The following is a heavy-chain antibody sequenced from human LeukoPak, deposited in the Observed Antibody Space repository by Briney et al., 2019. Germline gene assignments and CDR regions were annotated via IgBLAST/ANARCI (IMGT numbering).Heavy chain of an antibody. Sequence: GGSLRLSCAASGFTFSSYAMSWVRQAPGKGLEWVSAISGSGGSTYYADSVKGRFTISRDNSKNTLYLQMNSLRAEDTAVYYCAKGAPSGVVVPAAIRFDPWGKGTLVTVSS. CDR2: ISGSGGST. CDR3: AKGAPSGVVVPAAIRFDP. V-gene: IGHV3-23*01. J-gene: IGHJ5*02. CDR1: GFTFSSYA. D-gene: IGHD2-2*02.